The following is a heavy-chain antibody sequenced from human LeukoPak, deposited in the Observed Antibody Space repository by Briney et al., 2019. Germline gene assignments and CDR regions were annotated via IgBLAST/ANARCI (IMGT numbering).Heavy chain of an antibody. D-gene: IGHD2/OR15-2a*01. Sequence: SVKVSCKASGGTFSSYDISWVRQAPGQGLEWMGGIIPIFGTASYAQKFQGRVTITTDESTSTAYMELSSLRSEDTAVYYCARVGNMGAVDYGGQGTLVTVSS. CDR3: ARVGNMGAVDY. J-gene: IGHJ4*02. CDR1: GGTFSSYD. V-gene: IGHV1-69*05. CDR2: IIPIFGTA.